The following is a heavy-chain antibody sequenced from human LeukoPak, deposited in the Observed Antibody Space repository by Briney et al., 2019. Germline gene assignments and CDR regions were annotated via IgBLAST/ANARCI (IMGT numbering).Heavy chain of an antibody. CDR2: INPNSGNT. Sequence: ASVKVSCKASGYTFTGYYMHWVRQAPGQGLGWMGWINPNSGNTGYAQKFQGRVPITRNTSISTAYMELSSLRSEDTAVYYCARLSLSCSSTSCYEWFDPWGQGTLVTVSS. J-gene: IGHJ5*02. CDR3: ARLSLSCSSTSCYEWFDP. D-gene: IGHD2-2*01. V-gene: IGHV1-8*03. CDR1: GYTFTGYY.